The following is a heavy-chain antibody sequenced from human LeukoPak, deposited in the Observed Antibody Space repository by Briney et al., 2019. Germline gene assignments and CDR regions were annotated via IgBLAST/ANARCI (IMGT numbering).Heavy chain of an antibody. CDR2: ISAISSSST. J-gene: IGHJ3*02. V-gene: IGHV3-48*04. Sequence: AGGSLRLSCAASGFTFSSYSMNWVRQAPGKGLEWVSYISAISSSSTYYADSVKGRFTISRDNAKSSLYLQTNSLRAEDTAVYYCARDFHRRYYDSSGYNAFDIWGQGTMVTVSS. D-gene: IGHD3-22*01. CDR3: ARDFHRRYYDSSGYNAFDI. CDR1: GFTFSSYS.